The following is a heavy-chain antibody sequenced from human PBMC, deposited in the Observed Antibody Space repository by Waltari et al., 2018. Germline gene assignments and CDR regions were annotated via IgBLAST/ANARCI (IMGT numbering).Heavy chain of an antibody. CDR1: GYTFNAYA. J-gene: IGHJ4*02. V-gene: IGHV1-18*01. Sequence: QVQLVQSGAEVKQPGASAKVSCKASGYTFNAYALSWVRQAPGQGLEWMGWISAYNGDTNYAQKFQGRVTMTTDTSTNTAYMELKNLRSDDTAVYYCAREYNYFDFWGQGSLVTVSS. D-gene: IGHD1-20*01. CDR3: AREYNYFDF. CDR2: ISAYNGDT.